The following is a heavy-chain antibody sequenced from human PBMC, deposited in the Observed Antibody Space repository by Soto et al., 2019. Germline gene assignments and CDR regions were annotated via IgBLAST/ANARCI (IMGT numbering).Heavy chain of an antibody. J-gene: IGHJ4*02. CDR3: ARLEGLATISYYFDF. V-gene: IGHV4-39*01. CDR2: IYYRGNT. CDR1: GDSINSDKYY. Sequence: SETLSLTCSVSGDSINSDKYYWGWIRQPPGKGLEWIGSIYYRGNTYYNPSLQTRVTISLDKSKSQFSLKLSSVTAADSAVYFCARLEGLATISYYFDFWGQGALVTVSS. D-gene: IGHD3-9*01.